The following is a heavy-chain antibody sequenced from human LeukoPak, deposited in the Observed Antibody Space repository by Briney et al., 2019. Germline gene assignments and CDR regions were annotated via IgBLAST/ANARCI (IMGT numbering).Heavy chain of an antibody. CDR3: ARVRLTDYFDY. V-gene: IGHV3-7*01. Sequence: GGSLTLSCAASGFTFSSYWMSWVRQAPGKGLEWVANIKQDGSDKYYVDSVRGRFTISRENAKNSLYLQMNSLRAEDTAVYYCARVRLTDYFDYWGQGTLVTVSS. J-gene: IGHJ4*02. CDR1: GFTFSSYW. CDR2: IKQDGSDK. D-gene: IGHD3-10*01.